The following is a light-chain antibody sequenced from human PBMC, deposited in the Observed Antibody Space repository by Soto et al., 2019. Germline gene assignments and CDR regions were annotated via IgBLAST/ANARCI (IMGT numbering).Light chain of an antibody. J-gene: IGLJ1*01. Sequence: QSVLTQPASVSGSPGQSITISCSGTSSDIGTYDHVAWFRQFPGKTPKLVIYSVSDRPSGVSYRFSGSKSGNTASLTISGLQADDEADYYCISYTVSRSYVFGTGTKVTVL. CDR3: ISYTVSRSYV. V-gene: IGLV2-14*01. CDR2: SVS. CDR1: SSDIGTYDH.